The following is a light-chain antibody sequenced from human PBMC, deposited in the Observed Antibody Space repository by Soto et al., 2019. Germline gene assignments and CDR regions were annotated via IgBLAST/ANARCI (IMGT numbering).Light chain of an antibody. J-gene: IGKJ1*01. CDR2: AAS. Sequence: DIQMTQSPSSLSASVGDRVTITCRASQSISSYLNWYQQKPGKAPKLLIYAASSLQSGVPSRFSGSGSGTDFTLTISSMQPEDFATYYCQQSHSTPPTFGQGTQVDIK. CDR1: QSISSY. V-gene: IGKV1-39*01. CDR3: QQSHSTPPT.